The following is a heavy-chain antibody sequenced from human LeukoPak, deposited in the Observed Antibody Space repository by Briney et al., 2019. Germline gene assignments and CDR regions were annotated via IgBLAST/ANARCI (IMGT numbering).Heavy chain of an antibody. D-gene: IGHD6-19*01. J-gene: IGHJ4*02. CDR2: INHDGSEK. V-gene: IGHV3-7*03. CDR1: GFSFSTHS. CDR3: ARGSGWLDY. Sequence: GGSLRLSCAASGFSFSTHSLTWVRQAPGKGLQWVATINHDGSEKDYVDSVKGRFTISRDNAENSLYLQLNSLRAEATAIYYCARGSGWLDYWGQGTLVTVSS.